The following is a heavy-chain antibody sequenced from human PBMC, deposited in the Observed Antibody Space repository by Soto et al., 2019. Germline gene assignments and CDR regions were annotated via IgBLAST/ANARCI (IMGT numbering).Heavy chain of an antibody. CDR2: IYYSGST. V-gene: IGHV4-39*01. J-gene: IGHJ4*02. CDR3: ARLIAAAGTFGY. D-gene: IGHD6-13*01. Sequence: LSLTCTVSGGSISSSSYYWGWIRQPPGKGLEWIGSIYYSGSTYYNPSLKSRVTISVDTSKNQFSLKLSSVTAADTAVYYCARLIAAAGTFGYWGQGTLVTVSS. CDR1: GGSISSSSYY.